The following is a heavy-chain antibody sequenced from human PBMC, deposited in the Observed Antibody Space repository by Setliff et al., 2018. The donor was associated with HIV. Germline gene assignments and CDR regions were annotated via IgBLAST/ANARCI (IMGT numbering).Heavy chain of an antibody. D-gene: IGHD3-10*01. V-gene: IGHV1-46*01. CDR1: GYTFTSYY. CDR2: LNPSGDST. CDR3: ARGGYHGFGSYGDY. Sequence: GASVKVSCKASGYTFTSYYVHWVRQAPGQGLEWMGILNPSGDSTAYAQKFQGRVTMSRDTSTSTVHMELSRLRSNDTAVYYCARGGYHGFGSYGDYWGQGTLVTVSS. J-gene: IGHJ4*02.